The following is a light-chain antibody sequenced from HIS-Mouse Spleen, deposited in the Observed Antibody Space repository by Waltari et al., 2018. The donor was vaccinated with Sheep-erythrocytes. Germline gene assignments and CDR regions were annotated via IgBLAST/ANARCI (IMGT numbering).Light chain of an antibody. CDR2: DAS. V-gene: IGKV1-33*01. CDR1: QDISNY. Sequence: DIQMTQSPSSLSASVGDRVTITCQASQDISNYLNWYQQKPGKAPKLLIYDASNLETGVPSRFSGSGSGKDFTLTIISLQPEDIATYYCQQYDNLPPLTFGGGTKVEIK. CDR3: QQYDNLPPLT. J-gene: IGKJ4*01.